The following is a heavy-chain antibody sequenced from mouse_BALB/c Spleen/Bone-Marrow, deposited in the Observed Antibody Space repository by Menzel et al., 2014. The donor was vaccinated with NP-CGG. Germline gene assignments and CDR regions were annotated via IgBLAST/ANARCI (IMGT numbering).Heavy chain of an antibody. D-gene: IGHD2-10*01. CDR3: AIAYFGNYNYYFDY. V-gene: IGHV2-9*02. CDR2: IWAGGST. CDR1: GFSSTSYG. J-gene: IGHJ2*01. Sequence: VMLVESGPGLVAPSQSLSITCTVSGFSSTSYGVHWVRQPPGKGLEWLGIIWAGGSTNYNSALMSRLSISKDNSKSQVFLKMNSLQTDDTAMYFCAIAYFGNYNYYFDYWGQGTTLTVSS.